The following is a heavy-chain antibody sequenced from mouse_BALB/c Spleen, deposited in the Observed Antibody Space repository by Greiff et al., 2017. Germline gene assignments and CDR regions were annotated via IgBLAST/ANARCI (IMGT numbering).Heavy chain of an antibody. CDR3: ARGDTASWFAY. Sequence: QVQLKESGPELVKPGASVKISCKASGYAFSSSWMNWVKQRPGQGLEWIGRIYPGDGDTNYNGKFKGKATLTADKSSSTAYMQLSSLTSVDSAVYFCARGDTASWFAYWGQGTLVTVSA. V-gene: IGHV1-82*01. CDR1: GYAFSSSW. J-gene: IGHJ3*01. CDR2: IYPGDGDT. D-gene: IGHD1-2*01.